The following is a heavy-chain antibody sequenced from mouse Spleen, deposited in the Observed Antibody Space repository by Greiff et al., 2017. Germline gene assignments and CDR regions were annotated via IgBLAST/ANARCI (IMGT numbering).Heavy chain of an antibody. Sequence: QVQLQQSGPELVKPGASVKISCKASGYAFSSSWMNWVKQRPGKGLEWIGRIYPGDGDTNYNGKFKGKATLTADKSSSTAYMQLSSLTSEDSAVYFCAREGELLRPYYFDYWGQGTTLTVSS. CDR1: GYAFSSSW. D-gene: IGHD1-2*01. CDR3: AREGELLRPYYFDY. V-gene: IGHV1-82*01. CDR2: IYPGDGDT. J-gene: IGHJ2*01.